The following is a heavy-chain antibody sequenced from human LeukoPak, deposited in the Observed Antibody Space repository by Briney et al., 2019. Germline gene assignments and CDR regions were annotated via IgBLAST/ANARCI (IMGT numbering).Heavy chain of an antibody. CDR1: GXXFXXXW. CDR3: ARVGSTVAAGTPDY. CDR2: IXQIKQDXSEK. J-gene: IGHJ4*02. Sequence: PGGSLRLSCTASGXXFXXXWXXXXXXAXGXXLXXVXXIXQIKQDXSEKDYVDSVKGRLTISRDDAESSLSLQVNSLRADDTAVYYCARVGSTVAAGTPDYWGQGTLVTVSS. V-gene: IGHV3-7*01. D-gene: IGHD6-13*01.